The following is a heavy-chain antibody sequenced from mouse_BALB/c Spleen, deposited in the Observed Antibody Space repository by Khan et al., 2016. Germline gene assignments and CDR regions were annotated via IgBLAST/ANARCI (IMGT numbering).Heavy chain of an antibody. CDR3: ARSRLYFDY. CDR2: ILPGSDST. V-gene: IGHV1-9*01. J-gene: IGHJ2*01. CDR1: GYTFSSYW. D-gene: IGHD3-2*02. Sequence: VQLQESGAELMKPGASVKISCKATGYTFSSYWIEWVKQRPGHGLEWIGAILPGSDSTNYDEKFKGKATFTADTSSTTAYMQLSSLTSEDSAVYYCARSRLYFDYWGQGTTLTVSS.